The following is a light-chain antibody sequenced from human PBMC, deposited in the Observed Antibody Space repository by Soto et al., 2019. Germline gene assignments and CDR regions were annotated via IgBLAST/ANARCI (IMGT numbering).Light chain of an antibody. CDR3: QQRSNWPPIT. V-gene: IGKV3-11*01. Sequence: EIVFTQSPVTLSLSPVERATLSCSASQSVSSYLAWYQQKPGQAPRLLIYDASNRATGIPARFSGGGSGTDFTLTIDNLEPEDFAIYYCQQRSNWPPITFGQGTRLEIK. CDR2: DAS. CDR1: QSVSSY. J-gene: IGKJ5*01.